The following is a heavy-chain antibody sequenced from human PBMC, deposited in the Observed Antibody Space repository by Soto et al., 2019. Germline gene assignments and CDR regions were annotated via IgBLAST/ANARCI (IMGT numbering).Heavy chain of an antibody. J-gene: IGHJ4*02. V-gene: IGHV3-23*01. Sequence: GGSLRLSCAASGFTFSSYAMSWVRQAPGKGLEWVSAISGSGGSTYYADSVKGRFTISRDNSKNTLYLQMNSLRAEDTAVYYCAKGGSPYDFPLGRSKGYFDYWGQGTLVTVSS. CDR3: AKGGSPYDFPLGRSKGYFDY. D-gene: IGHD3-3*01. CDR1: GFTFSSYA. CDR2: ISGSGGST.